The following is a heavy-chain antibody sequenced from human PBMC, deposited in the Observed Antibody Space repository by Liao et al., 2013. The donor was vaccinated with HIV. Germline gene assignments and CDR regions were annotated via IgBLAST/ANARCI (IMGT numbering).Heavy chain of an antibody. V-gene: IGHV4-59*12. D-gene: IGHD3-3*01. CDR2: IYYSGST. CDR3: ARDSPSEWLAKYYFDY. CDR1: GDSFSSYY. J-gene: IGHJ4*02. Sequence: QVRLQESGPGLVKPSETLSLTCTVSGDSFSSYYWSWIRQPPGKGLEWIGYIYYSGSTNYNPSLKSRVTISVDTSKNQFSLKLSSVTAADTAVYYCARDSPSEWLAKYYFDYWGQGTLVTVSS.